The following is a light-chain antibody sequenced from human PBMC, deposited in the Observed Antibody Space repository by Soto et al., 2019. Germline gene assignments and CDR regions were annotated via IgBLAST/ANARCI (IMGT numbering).Light chain of an antibody. V-gene: IGKV3-20*01. Sequence: EIELTQSPGTLSLSPGERATLSCRAGQSISSTYLAWYQQRPGQAPRLLLYGTSSRATGIPDRFSGSGSGTDFTLTISRLEPEYFAVYYCQQYGTSPFTFGGGTKVEIK. J-gene: IGKJ4*02. CDR3: QQYGTSPFT. CDR2: GTS. CDR1: QSISSTY.